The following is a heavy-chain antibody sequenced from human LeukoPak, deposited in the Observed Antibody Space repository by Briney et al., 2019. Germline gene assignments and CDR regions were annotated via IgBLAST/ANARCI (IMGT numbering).Heavy chain of an antibody. J-gene: IGHJ5*02. V-gene: IGHV1-46*01. Sequence: ASVKVSCKASGYTFTGYYMHWVRQAPGQGLEWMGIINPSGGSTNYAQKFQGRVTMTRDTSTSTVYMELSSLRSEDTAVYYCARDLRCSSSSCYYWFDPWGQGTLVTVSS. CDR1: GYTFTGYY. CDR3: ARDLRCSSSSCYYWFDP. D-gene: IGHD2-2*01. CDR2: INPSGGST.